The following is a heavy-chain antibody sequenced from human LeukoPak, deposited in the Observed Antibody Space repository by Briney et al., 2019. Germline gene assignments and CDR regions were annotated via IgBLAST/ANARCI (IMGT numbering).Heavy chain of an antibody. CDR2: IYHSGIT. V-gene: IGHV4-39*01. CDR1: GDSISGSNYY. CDR3: ARHGNYYYSSGYFTF. Sequence: PSETLSLTCTVSGDSISGSNYYWGWIRQPPGKGLEWIVSIYHSGITYYNPSLKNRVTISVDTSKNQFSLKLSSVTAADTALYYCARHGNYYYSSGYFTFWGQGTLVTVSS. J-gene: IGHJ4*02. D-gene: IGHD3-22*01.